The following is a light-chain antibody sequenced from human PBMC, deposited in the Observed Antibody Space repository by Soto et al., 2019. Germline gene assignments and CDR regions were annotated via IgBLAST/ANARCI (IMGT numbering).Light chain of an antibody. CDR1: QSVSSN. CDR2: GAS. J-gene: IGKJ1*01. CDR3: QQYNNWPRT. Sequence: EIVFTQSPCTLSLSPLERATLSCRASQSVSSNLAWYQQKPGQAPRLLIYGASTRATGIPARFSGSGSGTEFTLTISSLQSEDFAVYYCQQYNNWPRTFGQGTKVDIK. V-gene: IGKV3-15*01.